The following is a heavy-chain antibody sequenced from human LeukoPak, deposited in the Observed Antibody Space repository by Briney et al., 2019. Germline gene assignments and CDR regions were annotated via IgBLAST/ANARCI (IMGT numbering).Heavy chain of an antibody. J-gene: IGHJ4*02. CDR2: ISSSGGGT. CDR1: GFTFSSSA. V-gene: IGHV3-23*01. D-gene: IGHD2-2*01. CDR3: AKIASKFCSGTSCNDY. Sequence: GGSLRLSCAASGFTFSSSAMNWVRQAPGKGLEWLSGISSSGGGTYYADSVKGRFTISRDNSMRTLYLQMNSLRSEDTAVYYCAKIASKFCSGTSCNDYWGQGTLVTVSS.